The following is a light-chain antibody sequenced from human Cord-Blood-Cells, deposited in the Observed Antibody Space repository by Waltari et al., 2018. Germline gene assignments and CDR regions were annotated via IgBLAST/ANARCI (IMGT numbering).Light chain of an antibody. V-gene: IGLV2-14*03. CDR1: SSDVGGYKY. CDR3: SSYTSSSAYV. J-gene: IGLJ1*01. CDR2: DVS. Sequence: QSALTQPASVSGSPGQSITISCTGTSSDVGGYKYVPWYQQHPGKAPKLIIYDVSNRPSGVSNRFSGSKSGNTASLTISGLQAEDEADYYCSSYTSSSAYVFGTGTKVTVL.